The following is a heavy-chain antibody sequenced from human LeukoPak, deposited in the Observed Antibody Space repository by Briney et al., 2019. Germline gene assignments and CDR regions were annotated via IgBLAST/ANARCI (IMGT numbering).Heavy chain of an antibody. V-gene: IGHV3-33*01. CDR2: IWYDGSNK. CDR1: GFTFSSYG. D-gene: IGHD2-15*01. Sequence: GRSLRLSCAASGFTFSSYGMHWVRQAPGKGLEWVAVIWYDGSNKYYADSVKGRFTISRDNSKNTLYLQMNSLRAEDTAVYYCAREEVVAAPKLFDYWGQGTLVTVS. J-gene: IGHJ4*02. CDR3: AREEVVAAPKLFDY.